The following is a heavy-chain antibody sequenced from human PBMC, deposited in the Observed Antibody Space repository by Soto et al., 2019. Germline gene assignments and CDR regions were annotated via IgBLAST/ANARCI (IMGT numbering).Heavy chain of an antibody. Sequence: GGSLRLSCAASGFTFSSYGMHWVRQAPGKGLEWVAVISYDGSNKYYADSVKGRFTISRDNSKNTLYLQMNSLRAEDTAVYYCAKDQLSVIAALTHDYYGMDVWGQGTTVTVSS. CDR3: AKDQLSVIAALTHDYYGMDV. CDR2: ISYDGSNK. CDR1: GFTFSSYG. V-gene: IGHV3-30*18. J-gene: IGHJ6*02. D-gene: IGHD6-6*01.